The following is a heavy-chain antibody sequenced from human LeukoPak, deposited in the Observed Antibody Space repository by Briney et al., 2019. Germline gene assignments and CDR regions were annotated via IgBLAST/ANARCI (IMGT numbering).Heavy chain of an antibody. CDR2: ISYDGSNK. J-gene: IGHJ4*02. Sequence: GGSLRLSCAASGFTFSRNGMHWVRQAPGKGLEWVAVISYDGSNKYYADSVKGRFTISRDNPKNTLYLQMNSLRPEDTAVYYCAKSTTVTTQQRGYFDYWGQGTLVTVSS. V-gene: IGHV3-30*19. CDR1: GFTFSRNG. D-gene: IGHD4-11*01. CDR3: AKSTTVTTQQRGYFDY.